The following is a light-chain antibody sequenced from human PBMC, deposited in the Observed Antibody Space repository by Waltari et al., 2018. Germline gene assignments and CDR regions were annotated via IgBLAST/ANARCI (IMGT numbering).Light chain of an antibody. J-gene: IGKJ1*01. CDR3: MQSTRDPRT. CDR2: KVT. CDR1: QSLLHSNGNTY. Sequence: VMTQTPLSLSVTPGEPASIPCRSSQSLLHSNGNTYLHWYLQKPGQAPRLLIYKVTNRASGVPDRFSGSGSGADFTLKISRVEPEDVGVYYCMQSTRDPRTFGQGTKVEIK. V-gene: IGKV2D-29*01.